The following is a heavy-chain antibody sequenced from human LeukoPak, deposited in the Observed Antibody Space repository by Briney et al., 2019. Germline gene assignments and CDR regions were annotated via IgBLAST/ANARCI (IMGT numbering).Heavy chain of an antibody. CDR2: FDPEDGET. CDR1: GYTLTELS. Sequence: EASVKVSCKVSGYTLTELSMHWVRQVPGKGLEWMGGFDPEDGETIYAQKFQGRVTMTEDTSTDTAYMELSSLRSEDTAVYYCATADYYDSRGRFDYWGQGTLVTVSS. CDR3: ATADYYDSRGRFDY. V-gene: IGHV1-24*01. D-gene: IGHD3-22*01. J-gene: IGHJ4*02.